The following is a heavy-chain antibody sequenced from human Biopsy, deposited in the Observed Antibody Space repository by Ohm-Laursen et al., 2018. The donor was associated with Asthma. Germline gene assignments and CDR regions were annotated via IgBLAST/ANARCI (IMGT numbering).Heavy chain of an antibody. J-gene: IGHJ5*02. Sequence: ASVKVSCKASRYTFTGYYMHWVRQAPGQGLEWMGRINPNSGGTNYAQKFQGRVTMTRDTSISTAYMELSRLRSDDTAVYYCAREGITGTTAWFDPWGQGTMVTVSS. CDR1: RYTFTGYY. V-gene: IGHV1-2*06. D-gene: IGHD1-7*01. CDR3: AREGITGTTAWFDP. CDR2: INPNSGGT.